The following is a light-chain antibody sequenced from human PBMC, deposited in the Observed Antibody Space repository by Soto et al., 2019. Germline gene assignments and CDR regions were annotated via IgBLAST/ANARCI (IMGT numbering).Light chain of an antibody. CDR2: GAS. CDR1: QSISSN. V-gene: IGKV3-15*01. CDR3: QQYNSWPRT. Sequence: EIVMTQSPATLSVSPGERATLSCRASQSISSNLAWYQQKPGQAPRLLIYGASTRATGIPARFSGSGSGTDFTLTISSLQPEDFALYYCQQYNSWPRTFGQGTKVDI. J-gene: IGKJ1*01.